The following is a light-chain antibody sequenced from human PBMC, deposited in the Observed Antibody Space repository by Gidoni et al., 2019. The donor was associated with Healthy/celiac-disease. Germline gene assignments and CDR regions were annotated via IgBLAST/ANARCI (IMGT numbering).Light chain of an antibody. CDR1: TSNIASNY. V-gene: IGLV1-47*01. CDR2: RNN. Sequence: QSLLTPPPSPPGTPGQGLTIPFSGSTSNIASNYVYWYQQLPGTAPKLLIYRNNQRPSGVPDRFSGSKSGTSASLAISGLRSEDEADYYCAAWDDSLSGRVFGGGTKLTVL. J-gene: IGLJ3*02. CDR3: AAWDDSLSGRV.